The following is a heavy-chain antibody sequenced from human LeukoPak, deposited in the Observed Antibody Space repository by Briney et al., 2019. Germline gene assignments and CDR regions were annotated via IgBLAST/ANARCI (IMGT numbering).Heavy chain of an antibody. Sequence: SETLSLTCTVSGGSISSSSYYCGWIRQPPGKGLEWIGSIYYSGSTYYNPSLKSRVTISVDTSKNQFSLKLSSVTAADTAVYYCARYSSGWQYFDYWGQGTLVTVSS. J-gene: IGHJ4*02. D-gene: IGHD6-19*01. V-gene: IGHV4-39*01. CDR1: GGSISSSSYY. CDR2: IYYSGST. CDR3: ARYSSGWQYFDY.